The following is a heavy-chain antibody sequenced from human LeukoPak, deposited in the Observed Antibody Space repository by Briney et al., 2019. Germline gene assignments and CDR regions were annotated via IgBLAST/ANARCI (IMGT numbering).Heavy chain of an antibody. CDR2: IYYSGST. V-gene: IGHV4-59*01. CDR3: ARGPYYYDSSGYYWFDP. D-gene: IGHD3-22*01. J-gene: IGHJ5*02. CDR1: GGSISSYH. Sequence: PSETLSLTCTVSGGSISSYHWSWIRQPPGKGLEWIGYIYYSGSTNYNPSLKSRVTISVDTSKNQFSLKLSSVTAADTAVYYCARGPYYYDSSGYYWFDPWGQGTLVTVSS.